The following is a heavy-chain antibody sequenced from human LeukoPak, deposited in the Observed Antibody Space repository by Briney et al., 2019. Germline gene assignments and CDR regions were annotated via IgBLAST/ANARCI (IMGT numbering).Heavy chain of an antibody. D-gene: IGHD1-26*01. J-gene: IGHJ1*01. V-gene: IGHV3-33*06. CDR3: AKEGVGATRYFQH. Sequence: GGSLRLSCAASGFTFSSYGMHWIRQAPGKGLEWVAVIWYDGSNKYYADSVKGRFTISRDNSKNTLYLQMNSLRAEDTAVYYCAKEGVGATRYFQHWGQGTLVTVSS. CDR1: GFTFSSYG. CDR2: IWYDGSNK.